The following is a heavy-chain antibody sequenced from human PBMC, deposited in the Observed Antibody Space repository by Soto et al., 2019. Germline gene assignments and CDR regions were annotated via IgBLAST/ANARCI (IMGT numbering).Heavy chain of an antibody. J-gene: IGHJ4*02. CDR1: GFTFSNYA. CDR3: AKIQMFYGISKIGGRVDS. CDR2: ISGSAGTT. V-gene: IGHV3-23*01. Sequence: PGGSLRLSCAGSGFTFSNYAMSWVRQAAGKXLEWVSSISGSAGTTYYADSVKGRFTISRDNSKNTLDLQMDSLRADDTAVYYCAKIQMFYGISKIGGRVDSWGQGTLVTVSS. D-gene: IGHD1-26*01.